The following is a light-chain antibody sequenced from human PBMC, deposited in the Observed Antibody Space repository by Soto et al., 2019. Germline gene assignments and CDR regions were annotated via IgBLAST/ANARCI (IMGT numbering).Light chain of an antibody. CDR3: TSYAGSNNFYV. V-gene: IGLV2-8*01. CDR2: EVT. J-gene: IGLJ1*01. CDR1: SSDVGAYNY. Sequence: QSALTQPPSASGSPGQPVTISCTGTSSDVGAYNYVSWYQHHPGKAPKLMIFEVTQRPSGVPDRFSGSKSGNTAALTVSGRQADDDADYYCTSYAGSNNFYVFGTGTKLTVL.